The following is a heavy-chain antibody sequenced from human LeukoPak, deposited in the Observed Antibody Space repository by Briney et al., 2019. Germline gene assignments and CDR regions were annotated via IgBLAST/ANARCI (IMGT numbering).Heavy chain of an antibody. J-gene: IGHJ4*02. CDR3: ARDEIYYDILTGYRHFDY. Sequence: GGSLRLSCEASGFTFSSYWMSWVRQAPGKGLEWMANIKQDGSEKKYLDSVKGRFTISRDNAKNSMYLQMNSLRAEDTAVYYCARDEIYYDILTGYRHFDYWGQGTLVTVFS. CDR1: GFTFSSYW. CDR2: IKQDGSEK. V-gene: IGHV3-7*01. D-gene: IGHD3-9*01.